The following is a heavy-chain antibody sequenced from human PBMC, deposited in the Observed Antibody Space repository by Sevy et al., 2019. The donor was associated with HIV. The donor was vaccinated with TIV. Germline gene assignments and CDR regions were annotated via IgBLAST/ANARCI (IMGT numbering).Heavy chain of an antibody. CDR2: IYWNDDK. J-gene: IGHJ4*02. CDR3: AHSNTYYYDSSGYRSYFDY. Sequence: SGPTLVNPTQTLTLTCTFSGFSLSTSGVGVGWIRQPPGKALEWLALIYWNDDKRYSPTLKSRLTITKETSKNQVVLTMTNMDPVETATYYCAHSNTYYYDSSGYRSYFDYWGQGTLVTVSS. CDR1: GFSLSTSGVG. V-gene: IGHV2-5*01. D-gene: IGHD3-22*01.